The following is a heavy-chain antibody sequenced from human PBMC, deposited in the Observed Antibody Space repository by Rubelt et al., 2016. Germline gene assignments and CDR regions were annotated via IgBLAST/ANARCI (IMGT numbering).Heavy chain of an antibody. CDR2: ISAYNGNT. V-gene: IGHV1-8*01. CDR3: ARGRGATAY. D-gene: IGHD1-26*01. Sequence: GWISAYNGNTGYAQKFQGRVTMTRNTSIGTAYMELSSLRSEDTAVYYCARGRGATAYWGQGTLVTVSS. J-gene: IGHJ4*02.